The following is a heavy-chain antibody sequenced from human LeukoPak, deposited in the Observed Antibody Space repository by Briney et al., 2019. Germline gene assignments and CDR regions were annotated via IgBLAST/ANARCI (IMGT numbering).Heavy chain of an antibody. J-gene: IGHJ4*02. CDR1: GFTFSSYE. D-gene: IGHD6-13*01. Sequence: GSLRLSCAASGFTFSSYEMNWVRQAPGKGLEWVSYISSSGSTIYYADSVKGRFTISRDNAKNSLYLQMNSLRAEDTAVYYCARGTAAAKIDYWGQGTLVTVSS. CDR3: ARGTAAAKIDY. CDR2: ISSSGSTI. V-gene: IGHV3-48*03.